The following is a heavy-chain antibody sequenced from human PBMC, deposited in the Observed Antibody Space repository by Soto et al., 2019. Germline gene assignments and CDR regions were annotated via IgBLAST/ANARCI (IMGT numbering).Heavy chain of an antibody. CDR2: IYYGGST. CDR1: GGSISNYY. Sequence: QVHLQESGPGLVKPSETLSLTCIVSGGSISNYYWSWIRQPPGKGLEWIGYIYYGGSTNYNPSLESRVTISVDTSKNQFSLKLSSVTAADTAMYYCARVVSSGWHYFDYWGQGTLVTVSS. CDR3: ARVVSSGWHYFDY. D-gene: IGHD6-19*01. V-gene: IGHV4-59*01. J-gene: IGHJ4*02.